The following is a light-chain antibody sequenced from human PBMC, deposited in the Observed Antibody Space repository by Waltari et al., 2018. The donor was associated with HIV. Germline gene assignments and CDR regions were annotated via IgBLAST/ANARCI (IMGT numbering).Light chain of an antibody. CDR2: NDN. V-gene: IGLV1-44*01. J-gene: IGLJ3*02. CDR3: AAWDDRLDGQGV. Sequence: QSVLTQPPSASGTPGQRVTISCSGTRSNIGTNTVNWYQIIPGTAPKLLIYNDNQRPSGVPDRFSCSRSGTSASLAISGLQSEDEADYYCAAWDDRLDGQGVFGGGTTLTV. CDR1: RSNIGTNT.